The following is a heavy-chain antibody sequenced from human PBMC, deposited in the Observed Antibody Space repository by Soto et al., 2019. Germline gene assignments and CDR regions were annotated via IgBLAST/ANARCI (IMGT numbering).Heavy chain of an antibody. CDR1: GGSTSSGDYY. V-gene: IGHV4-30-4*01. J-gene: IGHJ6*02. Sequence: SETLSLTCTVSGGSTSSGDYYWSWLRQPPGKGREWIGYIYYSGSTYYNPSLKIRVTISVDTSKNQFSLKPSSVTAADTAVYYCARAPSVGATHYYYYYGMDVWGQGTTVTVSS. D-gene: IGHD1-26*01. CDR3: ARAPSVGATHYYYYYGMDV. CDR2: IYYSGST.